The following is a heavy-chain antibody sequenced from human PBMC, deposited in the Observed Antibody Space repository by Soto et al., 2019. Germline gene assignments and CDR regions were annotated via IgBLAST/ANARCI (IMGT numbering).Heavy chain of an antibody. CDR2: ISPYNGNT. D-gene: IGHD5-18*01. CDR3: ATQIDTVMVFRH. J-gene: IGHJ4*02. CDR1: DKTYLSYG. V-gene: IGHV1-18*01. Sequence: QVQLVQSGAEVKKPGASVKVSCKASDKTYLSYGISWVRQGPGQGLEWMGWISPYNGNTNYAQKLQGRVTMTTDTSTSTADMELRSPRSDDTAVYYCATQIDTVMVFRHWGQGTLVTVSS.